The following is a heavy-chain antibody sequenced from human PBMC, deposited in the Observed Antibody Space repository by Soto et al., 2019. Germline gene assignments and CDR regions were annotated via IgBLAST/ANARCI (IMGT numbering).Heavy chain of an antibody. Sequence: ASVTVSCQASGYTFTSYYMHLVRQAPGQGLEWMGIINPSGGSTSYAQKFQGRVTMTRDTSTSTVYMELSSLRSEDTAVYYCARTSSSHLYSSSWYLGNNWFDPWGQGTLVTVSS. V-gene: IGHV1-46*01. J-gene: IGHJ5*02. CDR3: ARTSSSHLYSSSWYLGNNWFDP. CDR2: INPSGGST. D-gene: IGHD6-13*01. CDR1: GYTFTSYY.